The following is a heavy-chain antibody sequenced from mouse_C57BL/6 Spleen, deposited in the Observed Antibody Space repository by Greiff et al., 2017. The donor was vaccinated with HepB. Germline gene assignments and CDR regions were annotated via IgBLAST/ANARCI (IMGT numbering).Heavy chain of an antibody. V-gene: IGHV1-15*01. D-gene: IGHD2-1*01. CDR2: IDPETGGT. CDR1: GYTFTDYE. CDR3: TTSYYVVWFAY. Sequence: QVQLQQSGAELVRPGASVTLSCKASGYTFTDYEMHWMKQTPVHGLEWIGAIDPETGGTAYNQKFKGKAILTADKSSSTAYMELRSLTSEDSAVYYCTTSYYVVWFAYWGQGTLVTVSA. J-gene: IGHJ3*01.